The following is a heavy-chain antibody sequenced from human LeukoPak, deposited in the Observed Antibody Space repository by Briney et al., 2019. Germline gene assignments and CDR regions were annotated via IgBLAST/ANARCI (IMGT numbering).Heavy chain of an antibody. CDR1: GYTFTTYD. CDR2: VNPNSGNT. Sequence: ASVKVSCKASGYTFTTYDINWVRQATGQGLEWMGWVNPNSGNTGYAQKFQGRVTMTRNTSISTAYMELSSLRSEDTAVYYCARGRGSGHKENWFDPWGQGTLVTVSS. J-gene: IGHJ5*02. D-gene: IGHD6-19*01. CDR3: ARGRGSGHKENWFDP. V-gene: IGHV1-8*01.